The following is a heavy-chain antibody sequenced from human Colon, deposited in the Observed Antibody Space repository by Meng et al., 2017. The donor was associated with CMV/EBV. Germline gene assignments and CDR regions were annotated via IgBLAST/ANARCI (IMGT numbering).Heavy chain of an antibody. CDR2: ITGSADNT. V-gene: IGHV3-23*01. CDR3: AKARSATISAAFNY. CDR1: GFTFNHFA. J-gene: IGHJ4*02. D-gene: IGHD6-13*01. Sequence: SGFTFNHFAMNWVRQAPGKGLEWVSGITGSADNTYYADSVKGRFTISRDDSNSTLYLQMNSLKAEDTAVYSCAKARSATISAAFNYWGQGTLVTVSS.